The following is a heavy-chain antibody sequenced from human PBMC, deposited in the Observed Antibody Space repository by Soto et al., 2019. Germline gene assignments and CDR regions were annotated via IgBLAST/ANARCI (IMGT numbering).Heavy chain of an antibody. V-gene: IGHV3-21*01. J-gene: IGHJ4*02. D-gene: IGHD2-2*01. Sequence: EVQLVESGGGLVKPGGSLRLSCAASGFTFSSYSMNWVRQAPGKGLEWVSSISSSSSYIYYADSVKGRFTISRDNAKNSLYLQMNSLRAEDTAVYYCARGDPRSSTTRGSMCVDYWGQGNLVTFSS. CDR1: GFTFSSYS. CDR2: ISSSSSYI. CDR3: ARGDPRSSTTRGSMCVDY.